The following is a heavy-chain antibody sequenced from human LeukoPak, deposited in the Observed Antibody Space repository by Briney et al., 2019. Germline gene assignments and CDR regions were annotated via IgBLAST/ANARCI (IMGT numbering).Heavy chain of an antibody. V-gene: IGHV1-69*08. CDR1: GGDFSIHS. D-gene: IGHD3-16*01. CDR2: IIPIFGTT. J-gene: IGHJ5*02. CDR3: GRILSAGAYAMEVVDP. Sequence: EASVKVSCKASGGDFSIHSISWVRQTPGHGREWMGRIIPIFGTTEYAQKFQGRVSINADKSTSTVYLELHRLTSDDSTIYFCGRILSAGAYAMEVVDPWGQGTLVTVSS.